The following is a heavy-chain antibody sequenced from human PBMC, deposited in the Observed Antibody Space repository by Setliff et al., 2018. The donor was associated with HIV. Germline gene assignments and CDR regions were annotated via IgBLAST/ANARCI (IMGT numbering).Heavy chain of an antibody. V-gene: IGHV4-59*11. Sequence: PSETLSLTCTVSGDLINNHNWNWIRQSPEKGLEWLGNIHPSGATNYNPSLKGRVTISLDTSNNQFSLKVNSVTAADTAIYYCARGGPTVAYGVDVWGQGTTVTVS. CDR1: GDLINNHN. CDR2: IHPSGAT. CDR3: ARGGPTVAYGVDV. J-gene: IGHJ6*02. D-gene: IGHD4-17*01.